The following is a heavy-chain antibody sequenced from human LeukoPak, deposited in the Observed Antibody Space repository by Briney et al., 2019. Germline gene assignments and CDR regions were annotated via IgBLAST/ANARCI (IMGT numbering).Heavy chain of an antibody. Sequence: ASVKLSCTASGYTFTFYYMHWVRQAPGPGHGWMGWINPNSGGTNYAQKFQGRVTMTRDTSISTAHMKLSSLRSEDTAIYYCARGGIFGVVPTYFYYSMDVWGKGTTVTVSS. D-gene: IGHD3-3*01. CDR1: GYTFTFYY. CDR3: ARGGIFGVVPTYFYYSMDV. J-gene: IGHJ6*03. CDR2: INPNSGGT. V-gene: IGHV1-2*02.